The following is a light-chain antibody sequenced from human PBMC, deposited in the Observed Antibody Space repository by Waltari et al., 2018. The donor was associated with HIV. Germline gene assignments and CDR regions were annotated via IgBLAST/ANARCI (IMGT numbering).Light chain of an antibody. CDR3: SSYTSSSTGV. J-gene: IGLJ3*02. CDR2: EVS. CDR1: SSDVGGYNY. Sequence: QSALTQPASVSGSPGQSITISCTGTSSDVGGYNYVSWYQQHPGKAPKRMIYEVSNRPSGFSNRFSGSKSGNTASLTISGLQAEDEADYYCSSYTSSSTGVFGGGTKLTVL. V-gene: IGLV2-14*01.